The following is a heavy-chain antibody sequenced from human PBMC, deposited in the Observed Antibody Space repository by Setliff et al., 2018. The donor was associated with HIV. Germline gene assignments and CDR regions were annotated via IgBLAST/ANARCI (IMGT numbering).Heavy chain of an antibody. CDR1: GFTFNNYG. Sequence: GSLRLSCAASGFTFNNYGMHWVRQAPGKGLEWVAVIWYDGTNKYYGDSVKGRFTISRDNSKNTLYLELDSLRIEDTAIYYCAKEELSAYSYGDRYWYFALWGRGTLVTVSS. V-gene: IGHV3-30*02. CDR2: IWYDGTNK. D-gene: IGHD5-18*01. J-gene: IGHJ2*01. CDR3: AKEELSAYSYGDRYWYFAL.